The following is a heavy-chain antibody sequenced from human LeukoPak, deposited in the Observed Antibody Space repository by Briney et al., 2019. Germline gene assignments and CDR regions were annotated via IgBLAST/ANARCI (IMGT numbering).Heavy chain of an antibody. Sequence: QPGWSLRLSCVASGFTFSNYLMNWLRQAPGKGLEWVSGISHSGSSIYYADSVKGRFTISRDNSKNTLYLQMDRLRVEDTAVYYCAMALDYWGQGTLVTVSS. CDR3: AMALDY. J-gene: IGHJ4*02. CDR2: ISHSGSSI. CDR1: GFTFSNYL. V-gene: IGHV3-23*01.